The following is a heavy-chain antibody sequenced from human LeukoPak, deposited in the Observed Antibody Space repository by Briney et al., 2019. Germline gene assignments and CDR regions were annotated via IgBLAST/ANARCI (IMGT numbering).Heavy chain of an antibody. CDR2: IYYSGST. J-gene: IGHJ3*02. CDR1: GGSISSYY. D-gene: IGHD2-2*02. V-gene: IGHV4-59*12. CDR3: ARDLVVVPAATPSDAFDI. Sequence: SETLSLTCTVSGGSISSYYWSWIRQPPGKGLEWIGYIYYSGSTNYNPSLKSRVTISVDTSKNQFSPKLSSVTAADTAVYYCARDLVVVPAATPSDAFDIWGQGTMVTVSS.